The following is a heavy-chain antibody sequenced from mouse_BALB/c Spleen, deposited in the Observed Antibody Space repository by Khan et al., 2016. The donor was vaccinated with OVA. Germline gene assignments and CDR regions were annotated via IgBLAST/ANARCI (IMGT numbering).Heavy chain of an antibody. CDR2: IYPGTDNS. CDR1: GYIFTSYW. V-gene: IGHV1-76*01. Sequence: VELKQSGAELVRPGASVKLSCKTSGYIFTSYWIHWVKQRSGQGLEWIARIYPGTDNSYYTEKFKDRATLTADKSSSTAYMQLTSLKSEDSDVYFCAREEAVYHFDHWGQGTTLTVSS. J-gene: IGHJ2*01. D-gene: IGHD3-3*01. CDR3: AREEAVYHFDH.